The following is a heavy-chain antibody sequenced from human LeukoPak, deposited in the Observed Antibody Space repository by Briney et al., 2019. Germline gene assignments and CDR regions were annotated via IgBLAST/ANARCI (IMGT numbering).Heavy chain of an antibody. Sequence: GGSLRLSCEASGFTFGSHAMYWVRQAPGKGLEWCAGIFGSGGSPHYADSVKGRFTISRDNSRNTVYLQINSLRAEDTAVYYCGKTTVGYSSGQKPAWPVDYWGQGTLVTVSS. D-gene: IGHD5-18*01. V-gene: IGHV3-23*01. J-gene: IGHJ4*02. CDR3: GKTTVGYSSGQKPAWPVDY. CDR1: GFTFGSHA. CDR2: IFGSGGSP.